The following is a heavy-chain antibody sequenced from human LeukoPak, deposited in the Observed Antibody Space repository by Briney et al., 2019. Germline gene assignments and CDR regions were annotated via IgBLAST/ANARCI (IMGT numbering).Heavy chain of an antibody. J-gene: IGHJ4*02. V-gene: IGHV3-30*18. CDR3: AKDDRIAARRGPLDY. CDR1: GFTFSSYG. D-gene: IGHD6-6*01. CDR2: ISYDGSNK. Sequence: GGSLRLSCAASGFTFSSYGMHWVRQAPGKGLEWVAVISYDGSNKYYADSVKGRFTISRDNSKNTLYLQMNSLRAEDTAVYYCAKDDRIAARRGPLDYWGQGTLVTVSS.